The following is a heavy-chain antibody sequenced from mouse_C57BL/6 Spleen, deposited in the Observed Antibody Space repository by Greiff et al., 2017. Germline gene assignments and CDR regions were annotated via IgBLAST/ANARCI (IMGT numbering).Heavy chain of an antibody. CDR1: GFNIKDYY. D-gene: IGHD2-2*01. CDR3: DRGMVTTNYAMDY. CDR2: IDPEDGET. Sequence: DVKLQESGAELVKPGASVKLSCTASGFNIKDYYMHWVKQRTEQGLEWIGRIDPEDGETKYAPKFQGKATITAYTSSNTAYLQLSSLTSEDTAVYYCDRGMVTTNYAMDYWGQGTSVTVSS. V-gene: IGHV14-2*01. J-gene: IGHJ4*01.